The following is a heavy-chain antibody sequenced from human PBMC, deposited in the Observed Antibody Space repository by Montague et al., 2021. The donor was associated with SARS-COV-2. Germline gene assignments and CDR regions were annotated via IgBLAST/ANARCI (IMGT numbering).Heavy chain of an antibody. Sequence: SETLSLTCAVYGGSFSNYYWSWIRQPPGKGLEWIGDSYHRGSTNYNPSLKSRVTISVDTSKNQFSLKLNSVTAADTAVYYCARGILSRNMAVLVLLGGIYYFDSWGQGTLVAVSS. CDR3: ARGILSRNMAVLVLLGGIYYFDS. V-gene: IGHV4-34*01. CDR2: SYHRGST. J-gene: IGHJ4*02. D-gene: IGHD3-22*01. CDR1: GGSFSNYY.